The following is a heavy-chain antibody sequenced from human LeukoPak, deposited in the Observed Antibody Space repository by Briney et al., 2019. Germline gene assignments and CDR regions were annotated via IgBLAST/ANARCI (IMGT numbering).Heavy chain of an antibody. CDR3: ARGRMSVAGSYEY. Sequence: SGGSLRLSCAASGITFGSYWMTWVRQAPGKGRKGVANIKPDGSEKYYVDSVEGRFTISRDNAKNSLFLEMNSLRAEDTAVYYCARGRMSVAGSYEYWGQGTLVTVSS. CDR2: IKPDGSEK. V-gene: IGHV3-7*05. D-gene: IGHD6-19*01. CDR1: GITFGSYW. J-gene: IGHJ4*02.